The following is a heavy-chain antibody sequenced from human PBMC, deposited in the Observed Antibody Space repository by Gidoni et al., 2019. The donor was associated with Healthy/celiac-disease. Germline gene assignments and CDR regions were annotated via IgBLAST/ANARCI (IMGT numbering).Heavy chain of an antibody. Sequence: QLQLQESGPGLVQPSETQSLTCTVSGCSISSSSAYWGWIRQPPGKGLEWIGSIYYSGSTYYNPSLKSRVTISVDTSKNQFSLKLSSVTAADTAVYYCARDRSAGYGMDVWGQGTTVTVSS. CDR2: IYYSGST. CDR3: ARDRSAGYGMDV. CDR1: GCSISSSSAY. J-gene: IGHJ6*02. V-gene: IGHV4-39*07.